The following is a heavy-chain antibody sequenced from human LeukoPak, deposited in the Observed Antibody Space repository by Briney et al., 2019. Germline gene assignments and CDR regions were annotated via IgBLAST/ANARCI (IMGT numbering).Heavy chain of an antibody. J-gene: IGHJ4*02. Sequence: GASVKVSCKVSGYTLTELSMHWVRRAPGKGLEWMGGFDPEDGETIYAQKFQGRVTMTEDTSTDTAYMELSSLRSEDTAVYYCATGPAYSSGWYNLGDYWGQGTLVTVSS. CDR3: ATGPAYSSGWYNLGDY. CDR1: GYTLTELS. D-gene: IGHD6-19*01. CDR2: FDPEDGET. V-gene: IGHV1-24*01.